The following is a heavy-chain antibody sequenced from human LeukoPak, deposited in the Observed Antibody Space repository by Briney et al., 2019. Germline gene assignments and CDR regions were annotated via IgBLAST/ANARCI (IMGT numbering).Heavy chain of an antibody. CDR2: IIPIFGTA. CDR3: ARTRYYDYVWGSYRYEDY. D-gene: IGHD3-16*02. Sequence: SVKVSCKASGGTFSSYAISWVRQAPGQGLEWMGRIIPIFGTANYGQKFQGRVTITTDESTSTAYMELSSLRSEDTAVYYCARTRYYDYVWGSYRYEDYWGQGTLVTVSS. J-gene: IGHJ4*02. V-gene: IGHV1-69*05. CDR1: GGTFSSYA.